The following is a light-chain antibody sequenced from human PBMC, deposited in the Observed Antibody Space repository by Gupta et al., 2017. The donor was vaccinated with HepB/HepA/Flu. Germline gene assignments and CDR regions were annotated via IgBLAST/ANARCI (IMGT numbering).Light chain of an antibody. Sequence: EIVMTQSPATLSVSPGERATLSCRASQSLSSNLAWYQQKPGQAPRLLIYGASSRATGFPARFSGSGSGTEFTLTISRRQPEDFAVYYCQQENNSPVTFGQGTKVDI. J-gene: IGKJ1*01. V-gene: IGKV3-15*01. CDR3: QQENNSPVT. CDR2: GAS. CDR1: QSLSSN.